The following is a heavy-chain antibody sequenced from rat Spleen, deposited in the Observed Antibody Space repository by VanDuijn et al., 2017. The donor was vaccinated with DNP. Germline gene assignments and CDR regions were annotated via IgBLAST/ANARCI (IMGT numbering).Heavy chain of an antibody. J-gene: IGHJ2*01. CDR3: AIQLGVFDY. Sequence: EVQLQESGPGLVKPSQSLSLTCSVTGYSITSNHKWTWIRKFPGNELEWMGYIDNAGSTNYNPSLKSRFSITRDTSKNQFFLQVTSVRNEDTATYYCAIQLGVFDYWGHGIMVIVSS. D-gene: IGHD5-1*01. V-gene: IGHV3-3*01. CDR1: GYSITSNHK. CDR2: IDNAGST.